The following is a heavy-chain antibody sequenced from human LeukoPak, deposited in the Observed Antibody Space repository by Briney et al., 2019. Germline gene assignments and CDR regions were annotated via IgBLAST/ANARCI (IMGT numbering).Heavy chain of an antibody. CDR3: ARDGGRFDY. CDR2: TYVSGST. V-gene: IGHV4-4*07. CDR1: GGSITTHY. Sequence: PSETLSLTCTVSGGSITTHYWGWIRQPAGKGLEWVGRTYVSGSTNYNPSLKSRLTMSVDASKNQFSLRLNSVTAADTAVYYCARDGGRFDYWGQGTLVTVSS. D-gene: IGHD3-16*01. J-gene: IGHJ4*02.